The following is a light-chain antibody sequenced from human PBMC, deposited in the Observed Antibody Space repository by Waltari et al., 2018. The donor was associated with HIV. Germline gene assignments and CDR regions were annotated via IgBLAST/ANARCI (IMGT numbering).Light chain of an antibody. J-gene: IGKJ3*01. V-gene: IGKV3-20*01. Sequence: EIVLTQSPGTLYLSPGERATLSCRASQTVSSDYLAWYHQRPGQSPSLLIYNTSTRATDIPDRFSGGGSGTDFTLTISRLQSEDFAVYYCQHYGNSPPITFVPGTTV. CDR3: QHYGNSPPIT. CDR2: NTS. CDR1: QTVSSDY.